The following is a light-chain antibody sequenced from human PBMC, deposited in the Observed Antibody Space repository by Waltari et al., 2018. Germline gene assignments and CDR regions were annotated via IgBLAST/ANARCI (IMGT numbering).Light chain of an antibody. V-gene: IGLV2-8*01. CDR1: SSDVGGYDY. CDR3: SSYAGSNNLI. Sequence: QSALTQPPSASGSPGQSVTISCTGTSSDVGGYDYVSWYQQHPGKAPKHLIYAVNKRPSGVPDRFSGSKSGSTASLTVSGLRAEDEADYYCSSYAGSNNLIFGGGTKLAVL. CDR2: AVN. J-gene: IGLJ2*01.